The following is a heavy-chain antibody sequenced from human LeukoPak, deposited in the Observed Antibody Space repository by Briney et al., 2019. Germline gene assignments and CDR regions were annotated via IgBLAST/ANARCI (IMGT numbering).Heavy chain of an antibody. V-gene: IGHV4-4*07. CDR1: GGAISKFY. CDR3: ARNRTSYYGEIPFDV. J-gene: IGHJ3*01. D-gene: IGHD3/OR15-3a*01. Sequence: SETLSLTCTVSGGAISKFYCSWIRQPAGKGLKWISQIYGSGGTNYNPSLKSRVPMSADQSKIPISLRLTSVTAADTAVYYCARNRTSYYGEIPFDVWGQGTMVTVSS. CDR2: IYGSGGT.